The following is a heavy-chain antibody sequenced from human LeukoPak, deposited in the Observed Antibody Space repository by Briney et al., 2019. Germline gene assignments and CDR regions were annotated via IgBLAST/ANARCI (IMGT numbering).Heavy chain of an antibody. J-gene: IGHJ4*02. V-gene: IGHV4-34*01. CDR3: ARGLASGYPPIPFDY. CDR2: IIDTGST. CDR1: DGSIRGYY. Sequence: SETLSLTCAVYDGSIRGYYWTWIRQPPGKGLEWIGEIIDTGSTKYNSSLKSRVTISVDTSKNQFSLSLDSVTAADTAVYYCARGLASGYPPIPFDYWGQGTLVTVSS. D-gene: IGHD3-3*01.